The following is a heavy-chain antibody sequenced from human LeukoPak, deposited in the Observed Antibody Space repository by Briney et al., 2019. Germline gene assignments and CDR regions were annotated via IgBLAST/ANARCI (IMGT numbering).Heavy chain of an antibody. CDR1: GFTFNSYS. J-gene: IGHJ4*02. CDR2: ISSSSSYI. V-gene: IGHV3-21*01. Sequence: PGGSLRLSCAASGFTFNSYSMNWVRQAPGKGLDWVSSISSSSSYIYYADSVKGRFTISRDNAKNSLYLQMNSLRAEDTAVYYCASLPTYCGGDCTDYWGQGTLVTVSS. D-gene: IGHD2-21*01. CDR3: ASLPTYCGGDCTDY.